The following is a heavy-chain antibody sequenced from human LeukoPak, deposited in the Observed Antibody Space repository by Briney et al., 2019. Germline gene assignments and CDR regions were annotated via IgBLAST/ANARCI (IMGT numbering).Heavy chain of an antibody. Sequence: SETLSLTCAVYGGSFSGYYWSWIRQPPGKGLEWIGEINHSGSTNYNPSLKSRVTISVDTSKNQLSLKLSSVTAADTAVYYCARGVQETTPPLYDSSGYYSFGDYWGQGTLVTVSS. CDR2: INHSGST. V-gene: IGHV4-34*01. J-gene: IGHJ4*02. CDR3: ARGVQETTPPLYDSSGYYSFGDY. CDR1: GGSFSGYY. D-gene: IGHD3-22*01.